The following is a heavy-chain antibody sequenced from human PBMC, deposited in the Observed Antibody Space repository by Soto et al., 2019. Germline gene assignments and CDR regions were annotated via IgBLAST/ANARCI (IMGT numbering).Heavy chain of an antibody. D-gene: IGHD3-10*01. CDR1: GGSISSSSYY. CDR3: ARQTMVRGVIITDDAFDI. Sequence: QLQLQESGPGLVKPSETLSLTCTVSGGSISSSSYYWGWIRQPPGKGLEWIGSIYYSGSTYYNPSLKSRVTISVETSKNHFSLKLGSVTAADPAVYYRARQTMVRGVIITDDAFDIWGQGTMVTVSS. CDR2: IYYSGST. J-gene: IGHJ3*02. V-gene: IGHV4-39*01.